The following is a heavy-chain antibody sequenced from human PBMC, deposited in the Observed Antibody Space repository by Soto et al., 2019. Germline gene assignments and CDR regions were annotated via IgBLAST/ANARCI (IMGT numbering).Heavy chain of an antibody. CDR2: ISAYNGNT. J-gene: IGHJ6*02. CDR3: ATEGGVSYYYYGMDV. D-gene: IGHD2-21*01. V-gene: IGHV1-18*04. Sequence: QVQLVQSGAEVKKPGASVKVSCKASGYTFTSYGISSVRQAPGQGLKWKGWISAYNGNTNYAQKLQGRVTMTTDTSTSTAYMEVRSLRSDDTAVYYCATEGGVSYYYYGMDVWGQGTTVTVSS. CDR1: GYTFTSYG.